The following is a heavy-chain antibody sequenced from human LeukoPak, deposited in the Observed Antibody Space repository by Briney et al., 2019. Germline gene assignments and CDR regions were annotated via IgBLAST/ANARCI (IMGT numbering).Heavy chain of an antibody. CDR3: AIGSRDSSLDY. CDR1: GYTFTGYY. D-gene: IGHD6-13*01. CDR2: ISPNSGDT. Sequence: ASVKVSCKASGYTFTGYYIHWVRQAPGQGLEWMGWISPNSGDTNYAQKFQGKVARTRDTSITTAYLEVSRVRSDDTAVYFCAIGSRDSSLDYWGQGTLVTVSS. V-gene: IGHV1-2*02. J-gene: IGHJ4*02.